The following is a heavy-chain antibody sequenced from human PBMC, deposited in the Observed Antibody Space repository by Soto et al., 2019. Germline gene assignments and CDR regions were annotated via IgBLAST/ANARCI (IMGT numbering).Heavy chain of an antibody. CDR2: INTYNGNT. D-gene: IGHD3-9*01. Sequence: QVQLVQSGAEVKNPGASVKVSCKTSGYVFTSYGIGWARQAPGQGLEWMGWINTYNGNTNYAQNLQGRVTPTTDTSTSTAYMELRSLTSNDPAINHCALVDVYDTPAPQGVWGQGATVNVSS. CDR3: ALVDVYDTPAPQGV. CDR1: GYVFTSYG. V-gene: IGHV1-18*01. J-gene: IGHJ6*02.